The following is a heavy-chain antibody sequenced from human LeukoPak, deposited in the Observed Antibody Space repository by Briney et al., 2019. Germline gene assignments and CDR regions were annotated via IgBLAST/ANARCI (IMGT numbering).Heavy chain of an antibody. Sequence: SETLSLTCAVSGGSISSYYWSWIRQPAGKGLEWIGRIYTSGSTNYNPSLKSRVTMSVDTSKNQFSLKLSSVTAADTAVYYCARQGIAAAVRWFDPWGQGTLVTVSS. CDR2: IYTSGST. CDR1: GGSISSYY. J-gene: IGHJ5*02. V-gene: IGHV4-4*07. CDR3: ARQGIAAAVRWFDP. D-gene: IGHD6-13*01.